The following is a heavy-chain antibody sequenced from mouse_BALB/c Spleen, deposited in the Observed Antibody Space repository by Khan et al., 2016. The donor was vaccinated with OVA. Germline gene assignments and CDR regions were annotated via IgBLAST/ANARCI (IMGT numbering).Heavy chain of an antibody. CDR2: ISPGSGDT. CDR3: ARRNYFGYTVAY. J-gene: IGHJ3*01. V-gene: IGHV1-77*01. CDR1: GYTFTDFY. D-gene: IGHD1-2*01. Sequence: QVQLKQSGTELARPGASVNLSCKASGYTFTDFYINWVKQRSGQGLEWIGEISPGSGDTYYNEKFKGKATLTADKSSSTAYMQFSSLTSEASAVYFCARRNYFGYTVAYWGQGTLVTVSA.